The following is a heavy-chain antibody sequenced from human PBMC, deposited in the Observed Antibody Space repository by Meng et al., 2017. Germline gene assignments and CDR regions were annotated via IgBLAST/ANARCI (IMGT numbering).Heavy chain of an antibody. D-gene: IGHD2-2*01. V-gene: IGHV1-69*13. J-gene: IGHJ6*01. CDR3: AFSQGDIVVVPAATPPYYYGMDV. CDR2: IIPIFGTA. Sequence: SVKVSCKASGGTFSSYAISWVRQAPGQGLEWMGGIIPIFGTANYAQKFQGRVTITADESTSTAYKELSSLRSEDTAVYYCAFSQGDIVVVPAATPPYYYGMDVWGQGNTV. CDR1: GGTFSSYA.